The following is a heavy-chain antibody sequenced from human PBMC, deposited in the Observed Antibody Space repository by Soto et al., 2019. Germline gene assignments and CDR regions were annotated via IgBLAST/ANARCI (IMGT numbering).Heavy chain of an antibody. CDR3: AKQKVIGGYASPLDY. D-gene: IGHD5-12*01. V-gene: IGHV3-23*01. CDR1: GFTFNNYA. J-gene: IGHJ4*02. CDR2: ISGSGDYT. Sequence: GGFLRLSCAASGFTFNNYAMSWVRQAPGEGLEWISVISGSGDYTYYAASVKGRFTVSRDNSKNRLYLQMNSLRAEDTAVYYCAKQKVIGGYASPLDYWGQGTLVTVSS.